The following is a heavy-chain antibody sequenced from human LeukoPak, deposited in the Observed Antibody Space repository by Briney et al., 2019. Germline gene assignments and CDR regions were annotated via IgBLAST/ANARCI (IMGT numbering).Heavy chain of an antibody. V-gene: IGHV1-8*01. J-gene: IGHJ3*02. Sequence: ASVTVSCKASGYTFTRYAIDWVRQATGQGREWMGWMKPNCGNTGYAKKIQCRVTITRNTSISTAYMELSSLRSEDTAVYYCARGLPHDYYDSSGYYSGGGFDIWGQGTMVTVSS. CDR1: GYTFTRYA. D-gene: IGHD3-22*01. CDR2: MKPNCGNT. CDR3: ARGLPHDYYDSSGYYSGGGFDI.